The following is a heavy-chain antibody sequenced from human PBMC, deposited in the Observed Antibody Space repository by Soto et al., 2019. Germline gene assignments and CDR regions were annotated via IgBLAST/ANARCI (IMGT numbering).Heavy chain of an antibody. CDR2: IYPGDSDT. CDR3: ARQGGKYYYDRSAYYES. V-gene: IGHV5-51*01. CDR1: GYTFSNYW. D-gene: IGHD3-22*01. Sequence: EVQLVQSGAEVKKAGESLKISCQGSGYTFSNYWIAWVRQTPGKGLEWMGIIYPGDSDTRYRPSFQGQVTMSADKYISTAYLQWSSLKASDTGIYFCARQGGKYYYDRSAYYESWGQGTPVAVSS. J-gene: IGHJ4*02.